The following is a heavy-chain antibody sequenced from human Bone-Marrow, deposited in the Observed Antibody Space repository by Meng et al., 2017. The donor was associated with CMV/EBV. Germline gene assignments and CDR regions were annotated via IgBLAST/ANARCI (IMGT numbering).Heavy chain of an antibody. CDR1: GYTFTGYY. CDR3: ARSKTKAVYCSISSCYTHYCYGMDV. D-gene: IGHD2-2*02. V-gene: IGHV1-2*02. Sequence: ASVKVSCKASGYTFTGYYMHWVRQAPGQGLEWMGWINPNSGGTNYAQKFQDRVTMNRDTSISTAYMVLSRMRYYDTAVYYCARSKTKAVYCSISSCYTHYCYGMDVWGQGTTVTVSS. J-gene: IGHJ6*02. CDR2: INPNSGGT.